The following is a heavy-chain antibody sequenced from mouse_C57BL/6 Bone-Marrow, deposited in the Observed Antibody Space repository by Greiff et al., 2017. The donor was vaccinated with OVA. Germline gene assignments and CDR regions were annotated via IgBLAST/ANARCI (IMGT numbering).Heavy chain of an antibody. Sequence: VQLQQSGPELVKPGASVKISCKASGYAFSSSWMNWVKQRPGKGLEWIGRIYTGDGDNNYTGKFKGKATLPADNSSSTAFMQLSSLTSEYSAVYFCARSLYYYGSAWYFDVWGTGTTVTVSS. CDR2: IYTGDGDN. CDR1: GYAFSSSW. J-gene: IGHJ1*03. V-gene: IGHV1-82*01. CDR3: ARSLYYYGSAWYFDV. D-gene: IGHD1-1*01.